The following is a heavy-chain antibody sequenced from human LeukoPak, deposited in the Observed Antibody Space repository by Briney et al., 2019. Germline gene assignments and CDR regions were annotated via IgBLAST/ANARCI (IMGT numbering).Heavy chain of an antibody. CDR3: ARRNFHRYYDSSGYYFNYFDY. CDR2: IYYSGST. D-gene: IGHD3-22*01. CDR1: GGSISSYY. Sequence: SETLSLTCTVSGGSISSYYWSWIRQPPRKGLEWIWYIYYSGSTNYNPSLKSRVTISVDTSKNQFSLKLSSVTAADTAVYYCARRNFHRYYDSSGYYFNYFDYWGQGTLVTVSS. V-gene: IGHV4-59*01. J-gene: IGHJ4*02.